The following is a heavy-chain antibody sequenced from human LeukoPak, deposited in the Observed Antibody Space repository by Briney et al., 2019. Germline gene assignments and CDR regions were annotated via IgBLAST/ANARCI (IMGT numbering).Heavy chain of an antibody. CDR2: VSGSGSST. CDR3: AKMNVLTGYYTPNFDF. Sequence: PGGSLRLSCAASGXTFSSYAMSWVRQAPRKGLEWVSVVSGSGSSTDYADSVKGRFTISRDNSKNTLYLQMSSLSAEDTAVYYWAKMNVLTGYYTPNFDFWGQGTLVTVSS. CDR1: GXTFSSYA. D-gene: IGHD3-9*01. V-gene: IGHV3-23*01. J-gene: IGHJ4*02.